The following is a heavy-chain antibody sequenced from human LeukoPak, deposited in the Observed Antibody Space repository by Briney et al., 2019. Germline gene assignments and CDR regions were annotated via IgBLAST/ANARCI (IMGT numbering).Heavy chain of an antibody. D-gene: IGHD3-22*01. Sequence: GGSLRLSCAASGFAFSNYAMSWVRQAPGKGLEWVSTISGSGGSTYYADSVKGRFTISRDNSETTLYLQMNGLSADDTAFYYCAKDFDSSGFHYWYFDLCGRGTLVTVSS. CDR3: AKDFDSSGFHYWYFDL. CDR1: GFAFSNYA. V-gene: IGHV3-23*01. J-gene: IGHJ2*01. CDR2: ISGSGGST.